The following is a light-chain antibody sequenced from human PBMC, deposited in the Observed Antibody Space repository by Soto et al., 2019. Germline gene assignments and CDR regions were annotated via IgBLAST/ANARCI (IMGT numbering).Light chain of an antibody. CDR3: QQHKDYPLT. CDR2: AAS. Sequence: DIQLTQSPSFLCASVGDRVTMTCRASHDISSYLTWYQQKPGKAPTVLIYAASTLQGGVPSRFSGNGSGTEFTLTISSLQSEDFASYYCQQHKDYPLTFGRGTRREIK. V-gene: IGKV1-9*01. CDR1: HDISSY. J-gene: IGKJ5*01.